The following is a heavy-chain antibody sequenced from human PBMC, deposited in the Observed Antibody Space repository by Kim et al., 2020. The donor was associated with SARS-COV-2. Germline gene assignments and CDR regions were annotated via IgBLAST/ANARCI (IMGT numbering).Heavy chain of an antibody. CDR1: GFTFSSYA. Sequence: GGSLRLSCAASGFTFSSYAMSWVRQAPGKGLEWVSAISGSGGSTYYADSVKGRYTISRDNSKNTLYLQMNSLRAEDTAVYYCAKDRDYYDSSGYYPFDYYYGMDVWGQGTTVTVSS. CDR3: AKDRDYYDSSGYYPFDYYYGMDV. CDR2: ISGSGGST. J-gene: IGHJ6*02. D-gene: IGHD3-22*01. V-gene: IGHV3-23*01.